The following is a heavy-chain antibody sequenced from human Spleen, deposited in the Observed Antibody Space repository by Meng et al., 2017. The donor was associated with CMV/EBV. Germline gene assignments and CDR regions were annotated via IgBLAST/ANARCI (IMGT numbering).Heavy chain of an antibody. V-gene: IGHV3-30*02. J-gene: IGHJ6*02. Sequence: GESLKIACAASGFTFKNYGIHWVRQAPGKGLEWVANIDQIGSEIYYADSVRGRFTISRDNSKNTLYLQMNSLRAEDTAVYYCARDPQYSSSPGPASVWGQGTTVTVSS. D-gene: IGHD6-6*01. CDR1: GFTFKNYG. CDR2: IDQIGSEI. CDR3: ARDPQYSSSPGPASV.